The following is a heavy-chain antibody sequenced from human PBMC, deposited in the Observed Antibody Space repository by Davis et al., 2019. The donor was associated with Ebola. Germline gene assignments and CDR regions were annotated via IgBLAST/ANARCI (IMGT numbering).Heavy chain of an antibody. CDR1: GFTFSSYS. V-gene: IGHV3-30*03. Sequence: GGSLRLSCAASGFTFSSYSMNWVRQAPGKGLEWVAVISYDGSNKYYADSVKGRFTISRDNSKNTLYLQMNSLRAEDTAVYYCARLGDIVVVVAAPFDYWGQGTLVTVSS. CDR2: ISYDGSNK. CDR3: ARLGDIVVVVAAPFDY. D-gene: IGHD2-15*01. J-gene: IGHJ4*02.